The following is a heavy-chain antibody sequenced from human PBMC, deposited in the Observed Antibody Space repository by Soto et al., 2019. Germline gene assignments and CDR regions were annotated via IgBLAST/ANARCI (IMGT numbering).Heavy chain of an antibody. CDR1: GFSSISYD. J-gene: IGHJ6*02. D-gene: IGHD3-10*01. CDR2: MSFDGSYK. CDR3: ARGMIRGVVYYGVEV. Sequence: ESGGGAVQTGRSLRLSCTASGFSSISYDMHWVRQAPGEGLEWVSAMSFDGSYKHYADSVKGRFTISRDNSENTLYLQMNGLRPEDTAVYFCARGMIRGVVYYGVEVWGQGTTVTVS. V-gene: IGHV3-30*03.